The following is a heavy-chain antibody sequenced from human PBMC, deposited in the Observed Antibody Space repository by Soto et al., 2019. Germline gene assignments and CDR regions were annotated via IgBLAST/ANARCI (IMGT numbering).Heavy chain of an antibody. D-gene: IGHD6-6*01. CDR3: ATPRGSSASYCGMPV. V-gene: IGHV1-69*12. CDR2: IIPIFGTA. CDR1: GGTFSSYA. J-gene: IGHJ6*01. Sequence: QVQLVQSGAEVKKPGSSVKVSCKASGGTFSSYAISWVRQAPGQGLEWMGGIIPIFGTADYAQRFQGRVTITAGESTSTAYMALTSLRSEDTAVYYCATPRGSSASYCGMPVWGQGTTVTVPS.